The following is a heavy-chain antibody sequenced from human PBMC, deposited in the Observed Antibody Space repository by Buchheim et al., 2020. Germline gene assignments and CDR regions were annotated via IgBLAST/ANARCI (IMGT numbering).Heavy chain of an antibody. Sequence: EVQLVESGGDLVKPGGSLRLSCATSGFTFHDHWMSWIRQAPGKGLEWIARVKSTSAGGTIDYVTSVKGRFVISRDDSKNMLYLQMNSLKNEDTAVYYCTTEPRYWGQGTL. CDR1: GFTFHDHW. CDR2: VKSTSAGGTI. V-gene: IGHV3-15*01. J-gene: IGHJ4*02. CDR3: TTEPRY. D-gene: IGHD3-9*01.